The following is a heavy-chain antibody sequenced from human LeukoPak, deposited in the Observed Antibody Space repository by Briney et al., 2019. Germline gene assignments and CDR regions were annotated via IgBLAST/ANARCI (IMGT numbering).Heavy chain of an antibody. V-gene: IGHV1-18*04. D-gene: IGHD4-17*01. CDR2: ISAYNGNT. Sequence: ASVKVSCKASGYTFTSYGISWVRQAPGQGLEWMGWISAYNGNTNYAQKLQGRVTMTTDTPTSTAYMELRSLRSDDTAVYYCASGPGDYRAEYFQHWGQGTLVTVSS. J-gene: IGHJ1*01. CDR1: GYTFTSYG. CDR3: ASGPGDYRAEYFQH.